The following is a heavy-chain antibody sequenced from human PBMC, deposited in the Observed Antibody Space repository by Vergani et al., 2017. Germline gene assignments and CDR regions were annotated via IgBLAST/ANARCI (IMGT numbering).Heavy chain of an antibody. CDR2: IRYDGSNK. J-gene: IGHJ6*03. D-gene: IGHD4-11*01. V-gene: IGHV3-30*02. CDR3: ARDRTTVTYYYYYMDV. CDR1: GFTFSSYG. Sequence: QVQLVESGGGVVQPGGSLRLSCAASGFTFSSYGMHWVRQAPGKGLEWVAFIRYDGSNKYYADSVKGRFTISRDNSKNTLYLQMNSLRAEDTAVYYCARDRTTVTYYYYYMDVWGKGTTVTVSS.